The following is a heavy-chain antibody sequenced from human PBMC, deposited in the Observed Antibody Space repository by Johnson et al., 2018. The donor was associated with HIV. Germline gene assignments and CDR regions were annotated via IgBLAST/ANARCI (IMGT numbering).Heavy chain of an antibody. CDR3: AREIPYDYVWGSYRPGAFDI. CDR1: GFTFDDYG. CDR2: INWNGGST. D-gene: IGHD3-16*02. V-gene: IGHV3-20*04. Sequence: VQLVESGGGVVRPGGSLRLSCAASGFTFDDYGMSWVRQAPGKGLEWVSGINWNGGSTGYADSVKGRFTISSDNAKNSLYLQMNSLRAEDTALYYCAREIPYDYVWGSYRPGAFDIWGQGTMVTVSS. J-gene: IGHJ3*02.